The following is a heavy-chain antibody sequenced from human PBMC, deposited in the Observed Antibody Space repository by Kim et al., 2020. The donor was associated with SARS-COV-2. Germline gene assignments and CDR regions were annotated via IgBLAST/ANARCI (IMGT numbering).Heavy chain of an antibody. CDR1: GYTFTSYY. J-gene: IGHJ3*02. Sequence: ASVKVSCKASGYTFTSYYMHWVRQAPGQGLEWMGIINPSGGSTSYAQKFQGRVTMTRDTSTSTVYMELSSLRSEDTAVYYCARDGDEKCSGGSCYRAFDIWGQGTMVTVSS. CDR2: INPSGGST. V-gene: IGHV1-46*01. D-gene: IGHD2-15*01. CDR3: ARDGDEKCSGGSCYRAFDI.